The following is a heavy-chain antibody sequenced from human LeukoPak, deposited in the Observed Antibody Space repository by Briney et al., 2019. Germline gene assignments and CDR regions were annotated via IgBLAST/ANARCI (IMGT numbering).Heavy chain of an antibody. CDR3: ARSTQNFWSGYPHYYFDC. D-gene: IGHD3-3*01. J-gene: IGHJ4*02. CDR2: IYPGDSDT. V-gene: IGHV5-51*01. Sequence: GESLKISCKGSGYSFTSYWIGWVRQMPGKGLEWMGIIYPGDSDTRYSPSFQGQVTISADKSISTAYLQWSSLKASDTAMYYCARSTQNFWSGYPHYYFDCWGQGTLVTVSS. CDR1: GYSFTSYW.